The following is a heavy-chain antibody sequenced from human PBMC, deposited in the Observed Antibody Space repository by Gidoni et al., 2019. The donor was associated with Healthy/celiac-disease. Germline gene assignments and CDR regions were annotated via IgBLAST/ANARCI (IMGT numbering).Heavy chain of an antibody. CDR3: ASSYYYDSSGSRAEYFQH. CDR1: GGSISSYY. V-gene: IGHV4-59*01. J-gene: IGHJ1*01. CDR2: IYYSGST. D-gene: IGHD3-22*01. Sequence: QVQLQESGPGLVKPSETLSLTCTVSGGSISSYYWSWIQQPPGKRLEWIGYIYYSGSTNYNPSLKSRVTISVDTSKNQFSLKLSSVTAADTAVYYCASSYYYDSSGSRAEYFQHWGQGTLVTVSS.